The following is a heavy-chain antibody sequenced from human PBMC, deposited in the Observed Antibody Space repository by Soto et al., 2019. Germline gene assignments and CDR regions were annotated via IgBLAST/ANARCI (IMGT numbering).Heavy chain of an antibody. J-gene: IGHJ6*03. CDR3: AKDTRVDYGSGSWIYYYYYMDV. V-gene: IGHV3-30*18. D-gene: IGHD3-10*01. CDR2: ISYDGSNK. Sequence: GGSLRLSCAASGFTFSCYGMHWVRQAPGKGLEWVAVISYDGSNKYYADSVKGRFTISRDNSKNTLYLQMNSLRAEDTAVYYCAKDTRVDYGSGSWIYYYYYMDVWGKGTTVTVSS. CDR1: GFTFSCYG.